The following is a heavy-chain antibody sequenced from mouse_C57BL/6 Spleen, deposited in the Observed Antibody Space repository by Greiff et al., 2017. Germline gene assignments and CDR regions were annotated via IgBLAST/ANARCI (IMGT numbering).Heavy chain of an antibody. D-gene: IGHD2-3*01. CDR1: GYTFTSYW. V-gene: IGHV1-64*01. CDR3: AGLYDGYYPAY. J-gene: IGHJ3*01. CDR2: IHPNSGST. Sequence: QVQLQQPGAELVKPGASVKLSCKASGYTFTSYWMHWVKQRPGQGLEWIGMIHPNSGSTNYNEKFKSKATLTVDKSSSTAYMQLSSLTSEDAAVYYCAGLYDGYYPAYWGQGTLVTVSA.